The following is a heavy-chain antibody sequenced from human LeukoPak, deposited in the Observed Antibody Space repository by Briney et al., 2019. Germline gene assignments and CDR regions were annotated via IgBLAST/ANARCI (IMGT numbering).Heavy chain of an antibody. D-gene: IGHD3-22*01. V-gene: IGHV4-4*07. CDR1: GGSISSYY. J-gene: IGHJ5*02. Sequence: PSETLSLTCTVSGGSISSYYWSWIRQPAGKGLEWIGRICTSGGTNYNPSLKSRVTMSVDTSKNQFSLKLSSVTAADTAVYYCARFTYYYDSSGYYSYGGWFDPWGQGTLVTVSS. CDR3: ARFTYYYDSSGYYSYGGWFDP. CDR2: ICTSGGT.